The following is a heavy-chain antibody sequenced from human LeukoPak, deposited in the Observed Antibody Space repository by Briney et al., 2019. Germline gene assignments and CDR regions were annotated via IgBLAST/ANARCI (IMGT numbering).Heavy chain of an antibody. CDR3: AKDGGGWYTSGWYYFDS. Sequence: GRSLRLSCAASGFTFVNYGFHWVRQAPVKALEWVAFISYNGNQKYGDSVKGRFTISRDKSKNTLYLQMNSLRAEDTAIYYCAKDGGGWYTSGWYYFDSWGQGTLVTVSS. D-gene: IGHD6-19*01. CDR1: GFTFVNYG. CDR2: ISYNGNQ. V-gene: IGHV3-30*18. J-gene: IGHJ4*02.